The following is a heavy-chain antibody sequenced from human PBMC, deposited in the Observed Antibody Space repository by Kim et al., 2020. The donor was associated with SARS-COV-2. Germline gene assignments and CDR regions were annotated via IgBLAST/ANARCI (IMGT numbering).Heavy chain of an antibody. CDR1: GFTFDDYA. CDR2: ISGDGGST. D-gene: IGHD3-16*01. J-gene: IGHJ6*02. Sequence: GGSLRLSCAASGFTFDDYAMHWVRQAPGKGLEWVSLISGDGGSTYYADSVKGRFTISRDNSKNSLYLQMNSLRTEDTALYYCAKDLYRRKIYYYYGMDVWGQGATVTVSS. V-gene: IGHV3-43*02. CDR3: AKDLYRRKIYYYYGMDV.